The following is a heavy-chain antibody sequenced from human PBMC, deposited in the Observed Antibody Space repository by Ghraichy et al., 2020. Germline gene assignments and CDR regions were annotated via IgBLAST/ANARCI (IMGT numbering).Heavy chain of an antibody. CDR2: IYHSGST. Sequence: SQTLSLTCAVSGGSISSSNWWSWVRQPPGKGLEWIGEIYHSGSTNYNPSLKSRVTISVDKSKNQFSLKLSSVTAADTAVYYCARGLLWFRELYLRSYWYFDLWGRGTLVTVSS. D-gene: IGHD3-10*01. CDR1: GGSISSSNW. J-gene: IGHJ2*01. V-gene: IGHV4-4*02. CDR3: ARGLLWFRELYLRSYWYFDL.